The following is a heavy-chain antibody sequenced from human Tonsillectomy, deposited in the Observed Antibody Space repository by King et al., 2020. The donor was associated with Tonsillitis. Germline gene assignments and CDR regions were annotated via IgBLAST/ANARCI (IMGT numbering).Heavy chain of an antibody. V-gene: IGHV1-18*04. D-gene: IGHD3-9*01. CDR3: ARVSGDYEILTGFDY. Sequence: HVQLVESGAEVKKPGASVKVSCKASGYTFTSYGISWVRQAPGQGLEWMGWISTYNGNTNYAQKFQGRGTMTTDTSTSTAYMELRSLRSDDTAVYYFARVSGDYEILTGFDYWGQGTLVTVPS. J-gene: IGHJ4*02. CDR1: GYTFTSYG. CDR2: ISTYNGNT.